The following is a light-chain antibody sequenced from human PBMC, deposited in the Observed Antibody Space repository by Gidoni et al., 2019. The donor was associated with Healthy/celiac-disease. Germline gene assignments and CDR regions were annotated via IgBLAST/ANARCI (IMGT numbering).Light chain of an antibody. Sequence: EIVLTQSPASLSLSPGERATLSCRASQSVSSYLAWYQQKPVQAPRLLIYDASNRATGIPARFSGSGSGTDFTLTISSLEPEDFAVYYCPQRSNWITFGQGTRLEIK. V-gene: IGKV3-11*01. J-gene: IGKJ5*01. CDR1: QSVSSY. CDR3: PQRSNWIT. CDR2: DAS.